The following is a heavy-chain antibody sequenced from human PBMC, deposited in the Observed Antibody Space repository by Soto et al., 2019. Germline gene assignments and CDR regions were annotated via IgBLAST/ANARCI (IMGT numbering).Heavy chain of an antibody. J-gene: IGHJ3*02. CDR2: IYYSGST. V-gene: IGHV4-30-4*01. CDR3: ARPGRLPGHSKNAFDI. Sequence: PSETLSLTCTVSGGSISSGDYYWSWIRQPPGKGLEWIGYIYYSGSTYYNPSLKSRVTISVDTSKNQFSLKLSSVTAADTAVYYCARPGRLPGHSKNAFDIWGQGTMVTVSS. CDR1: GGSISSGDYY. D-gene: IGHD5-18*01.